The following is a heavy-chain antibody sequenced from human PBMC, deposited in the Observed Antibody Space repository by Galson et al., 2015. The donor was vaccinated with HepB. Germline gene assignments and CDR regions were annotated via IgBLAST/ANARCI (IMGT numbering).Heavy chain of an antibody. V-gene: IGHV3-21*01. J-gene: IGHJ6*02. CDR2: ISSSSSFI. CDR1: GFTFSSYT. D-gene: IGHD2-15*01. CDR3: ARDVRMDGMDV. Sequence: SLRLSCAASGFTFSSYTMNWVRQAPGKGLEWVSSISSSSSFIYYVDSVKGRFTISRDNTKNSLYLQMNSLRAEDTAVYYCARDVRMDGMDVWGQGTTVTVSS.